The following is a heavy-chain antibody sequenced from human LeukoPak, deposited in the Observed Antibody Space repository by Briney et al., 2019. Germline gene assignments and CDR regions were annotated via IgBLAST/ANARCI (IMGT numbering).Heavy chain of an antibody. Sequence: GGSLSLSCAASGFTLTTFAMNWARQAPGKGLEWVSVISGSGYTTHYADSVKGRVTISRDNSKNTLYLQMNSLRAEDTAVYYCAKSANSGSYYRGYFDYWGQGTLVTVSS. D-gene: IGHD3-10*01. CDR3: AKSANSGSYYRGYFDY. CDR2: ISGSGYTT. V-gene: IGHV3-23*01. CDR1: GFTLTTFA. J-gene: IGHJ4*02.